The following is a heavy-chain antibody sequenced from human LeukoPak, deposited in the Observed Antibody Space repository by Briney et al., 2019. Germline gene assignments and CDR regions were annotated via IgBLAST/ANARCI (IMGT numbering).Heavy chain of an antibody. CDR3: AQIAVAGLAYYDY. Sequence: PSETLSLTCAVYGGSFSGYYWSWIRQPPGKGLEWIGEINHSGSTNYNPSLKSRVTISVDTSKNQFSLKLSSVTAADTAVYYCAQIAVAGLAYYDYWGQGTLVTVSS. V-gene: IGHV4-34*01. D-gene: IGHD6-19*01. CDR2: INHSGST. CDR1: GGSFSGYY. J-gene: IGHJ4*02.